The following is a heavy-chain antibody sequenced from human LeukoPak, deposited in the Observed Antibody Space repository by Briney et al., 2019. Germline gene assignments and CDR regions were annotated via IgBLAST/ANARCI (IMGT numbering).Heavy chain of an antibody. CDR3: ARDSGYYSNPDY. V-gene: IGHV1-2*02. D-gene: IGHD3-22*01. J-gene: IGHJ4*02. CDR1: GYTFTGYY. Sequence: ASVKVSCKASGYTFTGYYMHWVRQAPGQGLEWMGWINPNSGGTNYAQKFQGRVTMTRDTSISTAYMELSRLRSDDTAVYYCARDSGYYSNPDYWGQGTLVTVSS. CDR2: INPNSGGT.